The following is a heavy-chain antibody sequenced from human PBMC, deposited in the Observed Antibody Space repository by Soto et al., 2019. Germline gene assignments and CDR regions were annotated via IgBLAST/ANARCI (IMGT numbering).Heavy chain of an antibody. J-gene: IGHJ4*02. Sequence: QITLKESGPTLVKPTQTLTLTCTFSGFSLSSTRMAVGWIRQPPGKALEWLALIYWDDDKRYSPFLKSRLTITKDTSKNQVVLTIADMDPVYTARYYCAHIVVAGLGYYFDDWGQGTLVTVSS. CDR2: IYWDDDK. CDR3: AHIVVAGLGYYFDD. D-gene: IGHD6-19*01. CDR1: GFSLSSTRMA. V-gene: IGHV2-5*02.